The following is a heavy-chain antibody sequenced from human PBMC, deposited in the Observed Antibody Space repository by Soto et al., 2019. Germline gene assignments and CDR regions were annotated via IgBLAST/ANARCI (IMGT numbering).Heavy chain of an antibody. V-gene: IGHV4-39*01. D-gene: IGHD3-3*01. CDR1: GGSFTTVGYN. J-gene: IGHJ3*02. CDR3: ARFFGNAFDI. CDR2: IYYSGSA. Sequence: QLQLKGWGPELVKPSEPLSLTCSVSGGSFTTVGYNGDWFRQPPGKGLEWIGTIYYSGSADYNPTLKSRVTISVDTSKNQFSLKLTSVTAADTAVYFCARFFGNAFDIWGHGTLVSISP.